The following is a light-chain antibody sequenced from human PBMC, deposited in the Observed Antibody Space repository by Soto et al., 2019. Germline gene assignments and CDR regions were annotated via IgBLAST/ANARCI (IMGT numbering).Light chain of an antibody. CDR3: QQYNSYWT. CDR2: AAS. CDR1: QSISSW. J-gene: IGKJ1*01. Sequence: DIQMTQSPSTLSASVGDRVTITCRASQSISSWLAWYQQKPGKAPKLLIYAASTLQSGVPSRFSGSGSGTEFTLTISSLQPEDFATYYCQQYNSYWTFGQGTKVDIK. V-gene: IGKV1-5*01.